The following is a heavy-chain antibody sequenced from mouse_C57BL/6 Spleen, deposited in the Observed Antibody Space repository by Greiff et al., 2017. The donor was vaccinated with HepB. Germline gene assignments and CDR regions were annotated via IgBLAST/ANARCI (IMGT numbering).Heavy chain of an antibody. CDR1: GYTFTSYW. CDR2: IDPSDSET. V-gene: IGHV1-52*01. J-gene: IGHJ4*01. Sequence: QVQLKQSGAELVRPGSSVKLSCKASGYTFTSYWMHWVKQRPIQGLEWIGNIDPSDSETHYNQKFKDKATLTVDKSSSTAYMQLSSLTSEDSAVYYCAREGDSSGLSAMDYWGQGTSVTVSS. CDR3: AREGDSSGLSAMDY. D-gene: IGHD3-2*02.